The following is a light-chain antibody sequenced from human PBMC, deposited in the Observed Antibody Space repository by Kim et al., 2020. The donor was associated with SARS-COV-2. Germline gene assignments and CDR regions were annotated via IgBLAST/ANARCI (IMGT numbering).Light chain of an antibody. J-gene: IGKJ5*01. V-gene: IGKV1-33*01. CDR1: QDINNY. CDR2: DAS. CDR3: QQYHDLPF. Sequence: IQMTQSPSSLSASVGDRVTISCQASQDINNYVNWYQQKPGKAPKLLIYDASNLEAGVPSRFSGSGSGTDFTFTITNLQPEDIATYYCQQYHDLPFFGQGTRLEI.